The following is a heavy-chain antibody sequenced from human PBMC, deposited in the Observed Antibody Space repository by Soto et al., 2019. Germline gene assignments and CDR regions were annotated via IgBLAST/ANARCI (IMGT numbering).Heavy chain of an antibody. Sequence: PSETLSLTCTVSGGSISSSSYYWGWIRQPPGKGLEWLGSIHYTGTTYYNLSLKSRVTISVDKSKNQFSLKLSSVTAADTAVYYCARGFALPNYYDSSGYSEYWFDPWGQGNLVTVSS. CDR1: GGSISSSSYY. J-gene: IGHJ5*02. V-gene: IGHV4-39*07. CDR2: IHYTGTT. CDR3: ARGFALPNYYDSSGYSEYWFDP. D-gene: IGHD3-22*01.